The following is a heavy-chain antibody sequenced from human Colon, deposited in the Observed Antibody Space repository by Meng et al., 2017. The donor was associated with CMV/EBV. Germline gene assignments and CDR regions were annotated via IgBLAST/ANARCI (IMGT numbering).Heavy chain of an antibody. CDR2: ISGSGNTM. J-gene: IGHJ6*02. CDR3: ARVPIVSSGSYYFYYYYGMDV. V-gene: IGHV3-48*03. Sequence: GESLKISCAASGFTFNLYEMNWVRQAPGKRPEWVAYISGSGNTMYYADSVKGRFTISRDNAKNSLYLQMNSLRAEDTAVYYCARVPIVSSGSYYFYYYYGMDVWGQGTTVTVSS. CDR1: GFTFNLYE. D-gene: IGHD1-26*01.